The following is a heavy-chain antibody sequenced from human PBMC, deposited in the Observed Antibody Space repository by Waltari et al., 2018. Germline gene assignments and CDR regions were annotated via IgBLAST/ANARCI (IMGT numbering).Heavy chain of an antibody. CDR1: GGTFSSYT. CDR3: ARELDWRQYYGMDV. Sequence: QVQLVQSGAEVKKPGSSVKVSCKASGGTFSSYTLSWVRQAPGQGLEWMGRIIPILGIANYAQKFQGRVTITADKSTSTAYMELSSLRSEDTAVYYCARELDWRQYYGMDVWGQGTTVTVSS. V-gene: IGHV1-69*08. D-gene: IGHD1-1*01. J-gene: IGHJ6*02. CDR2: IIPILGIA.